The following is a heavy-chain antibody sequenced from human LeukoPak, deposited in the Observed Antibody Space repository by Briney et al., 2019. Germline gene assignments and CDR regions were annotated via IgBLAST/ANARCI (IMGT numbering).Heavy chain of an antibody. V-gene: IGHV3-7*01. Sequence: GGSLRLSCAASGFTFSSYWMSWVRQAPGKGLEWVANIKKDGSEKYYVDSVKGRFTISRDNAKTSLYLQMNSLRAEDTAVYYCARVTWLSAAGTEGNFDYWGQGTLVTVSS. CDR3: ARVTWLSAAGTEGNFDY. CDR1: GFTFSSYW. D-gene: IGHD6-13*01. CDR2: IKKDGSEK. J-gene: IGHJ4*02.